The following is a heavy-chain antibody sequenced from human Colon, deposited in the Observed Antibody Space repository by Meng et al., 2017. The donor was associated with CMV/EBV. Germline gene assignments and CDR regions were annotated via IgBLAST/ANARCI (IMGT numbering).Heavy chain of an antibody. CDR2: IGWNSGSI. Sequence: SLKISCTASGFTFSTYDFHWVRQPTGKGLEWVSGIGWNSGSIAYADSVKGRFTISRDNAKNSLYLQMNSLRAEDTALYYCAKAPGGPHYHFWSGSFDYWGQGALVTVSS. V-gene: IGHV3-9*01. CDR3: AKAPGGPHYHFWSGSFDY. D-gene: IGHD3-3*01. CDR1: GFTFSTYD. J-gene: IGHJ4*02.